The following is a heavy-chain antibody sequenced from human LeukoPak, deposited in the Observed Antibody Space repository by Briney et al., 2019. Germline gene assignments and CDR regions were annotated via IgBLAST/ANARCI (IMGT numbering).Heavy chain of an antibody. CDR3: ARELGQAFDI. V-gene: IGHV3-48*04. Sequence: GGSLRLSCVASGFRFSDYSMNWVRQAPGKGLGWLSYSTTSGHTAYYADSVKGRFTISRDNAKNSLYLQMNSLRAEDTAIYYCARELGQAFDIWGQGTVVTVSS. J-gene: IGHJ3*02. CDR1: GFRFSDYS. CDR2: STTSGHTA.